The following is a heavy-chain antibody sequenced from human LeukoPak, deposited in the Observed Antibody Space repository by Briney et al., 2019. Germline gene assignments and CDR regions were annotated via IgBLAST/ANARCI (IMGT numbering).Heavy chain of an antibody. CDR1: GASISSYY. J-gene: IGHJ4*02. CDR2: LYISGST. Sequence: SETLSLTCTVSGASISSYYYNWIRQTAGGGLEWIGRLYISGSTDYNPSLKSRVTISVDTSNNQFSLKLDSVTAADTAVYFCARDLSGSLYFDYWGQGVLVTVSS. V-gene: IGHV4-4*07. D-gene: IGHD3-10*01. CDR3: ARDLSGSLYFDY.